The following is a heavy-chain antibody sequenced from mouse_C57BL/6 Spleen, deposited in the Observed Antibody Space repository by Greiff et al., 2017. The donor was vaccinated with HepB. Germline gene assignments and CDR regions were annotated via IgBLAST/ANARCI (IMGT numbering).Heavy chain of an antibody. J-gene: IGHJ3*01. D-gene: IGHD2-1*01. CDR2: INPNYGTT. V-gene: IGHV1-39*01. CDR1: GYSFTDYN. CDR3: ARPIYYGNYAWFAY. Sequence: VQLKESGPELVKPGASVKISCKASGYSFTDYNMNWVKQSNGKSLEWIGVINPNYGTTSYNQKFKGKATLTVDQSSSTAYMQLNSLTSEDSAVYYCARPIYYGNYAWFAYWGQGTLVTVSA.